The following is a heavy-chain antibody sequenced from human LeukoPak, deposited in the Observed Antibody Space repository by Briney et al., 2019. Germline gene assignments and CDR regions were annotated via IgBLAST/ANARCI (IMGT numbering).Heavy chain of an antibody. V-gene: IGHV4-4*07. D-gene: IGHD3-22*01. CDR2: IYTSGST. CDR3: ARNYYDSSGYKYAFDY. J-gene: IGHJ4*02. Sequence: PSDTLSLTCTVSGGSISSYYWSWIRQPAGKGLDWIGRIYTSGSTNYNPSLKSRVTMSVDMSKNQFSLKLSSVTAADTAVYYCARNYYDSSGYKYAFDYWGQGTLATVSS. CDR1: GGSISSYY.